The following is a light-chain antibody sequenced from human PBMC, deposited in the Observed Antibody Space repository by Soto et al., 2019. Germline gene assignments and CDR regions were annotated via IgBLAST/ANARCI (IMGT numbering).Light chain of an antibody. Sequence: EIVLTQSPGTLSLSPGEGATLSCRASQSVSSSYLAWYQQKPGQAPRLLIYGASSRATGIPDRFSGSGSGTYFTLTISRQEPEDFAVYYCQQYANSPLTFGPGTKVDIK. CDR3: QQYANSPLT. V-gene: IGKV3-20*01. J-gene: IGKJ3*01. CDR2: GAS. CDR1: QSVSSSY.